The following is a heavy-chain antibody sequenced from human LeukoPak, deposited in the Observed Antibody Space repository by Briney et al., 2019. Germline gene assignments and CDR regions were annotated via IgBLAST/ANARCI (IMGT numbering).Heavy chain of an antibody. CDR2: ISGSGGTT. J-gene: IGHJ4*02. CDR3: AKTIGPPYYFDY. CDR1: GFTFNSYA. V-gene: IGHV3-23*01. Sequence: GGSLRLSCAASGFTFNSYAMNWVRQAPGKGLEWVSGISGSGGTTYYADSVKGRFTISRDNSKNTLYLQMNSLRAEDTAVYYCAKTIGPPYYFDYWGPGTLVTVSS. D-gene: IGHD2/OR15-2a*01.